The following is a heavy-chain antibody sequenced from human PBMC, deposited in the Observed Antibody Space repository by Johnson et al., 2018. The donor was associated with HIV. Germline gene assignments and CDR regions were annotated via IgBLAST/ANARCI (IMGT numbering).Heavy chain of an antibody. V-gene: IGHV3-30*02. Sequence: QVQVVESGGGVVQPGGSLRLSCAASGFTFSSYGMHWVRQAPGKGLEWVTFIRYDGSNKYFAEFVKGRFTISRDNSKNTLYLQMNSLRAEDTAVYYCARLEDRGRGAFDIWGQGTMVTVSS. D-gene: IGHD3-10*01. CDR1: GFTFSSYG. CDR2: IRYDGSNK. CDR3: ARLEDRGRGAFDI. J-gene: IGHJ3*02.